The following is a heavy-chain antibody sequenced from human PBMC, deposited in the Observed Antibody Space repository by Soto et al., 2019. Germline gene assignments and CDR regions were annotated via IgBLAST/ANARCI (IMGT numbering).Heavy chain of an antibody. CDR3: ARGTYSSSTRYFDY. V-gene: IGHV4-59*01. CDR2: IYYSGST. J-gene: IGHJ4*02. CDR1: GGSISSYY. D-gene: IGHD6-6*01. Sequence: SETLSLTCTVSGGSISSYYWSWIRQPPGKGLEWIGYIYYSGSTNYNPSLKSRVTISVDTSKNQFSLKLSSVTAADTAVYYCARGTYSSSTRYFDYWGQGTQVTVSS.